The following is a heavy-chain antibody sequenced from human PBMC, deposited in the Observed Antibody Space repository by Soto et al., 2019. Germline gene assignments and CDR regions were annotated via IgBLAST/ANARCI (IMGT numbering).Heavy chain of an antibody. CDR1: GYTFTSYA. CDR2: INAGNGNT. Sequence: QVQLVQSGAEVKKPGASVKVSCKASGYTFTSYAMHWVRQAPGQRLEWMGWINAGNGNTKYSQKFQGRVTITRDTSASTAYMELSSLRSEDTAVYYCARVWELADTPDFDGMDVWGQGTTVTVSS. V-gene: IGHV1-3*01. J-gene: IGHJ6*02. D-gene: IGHD1-26*01. CDR3: ARVWELADTPDFDGMDV.